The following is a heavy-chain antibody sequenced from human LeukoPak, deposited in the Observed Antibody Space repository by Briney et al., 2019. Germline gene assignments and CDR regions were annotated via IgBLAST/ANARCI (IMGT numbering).Heavy chain of an antibody. V-gene: IGHV3-7*01. D-gene: IGHD2-15*01. CDR1: GFTFSSYW. CDR3: ARDTGCSGGTCYSFYDY. Sequence: GGSLRLSCAASGFTFSSYWMTWVRQAPGKGLERVANIKQDGSEKYHVDSVKGRFTISRDNAKNSLYLQMNSLRAEDTAVYYCARDTGCSGGTCYSFYDYWGQGTLVTVSS. CDR2: IKQDGSEK. J-gene: IGHJ4*02.